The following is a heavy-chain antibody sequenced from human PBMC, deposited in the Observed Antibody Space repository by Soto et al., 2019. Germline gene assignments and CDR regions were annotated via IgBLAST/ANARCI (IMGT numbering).Heavy chain of an antibody. Sequence: SETLSLTCTVSGDSSSRGGYYWSWIRQHPGKGLEWIGYIYYTGSTYYNPSLKSRVTISVDTSKNQFSLKVSSVTAADTAVYYCARDPADRGDCFDYWGQGTLVTVSS. CDR1: GDSSSRGGYY. V-gene: IGHV4-31*03. CDR2: IYYTGST. J-gene: IGHJ4*02. CDR3: ARDPADRGDCFDY. D-gene: IGHD3-10*01.